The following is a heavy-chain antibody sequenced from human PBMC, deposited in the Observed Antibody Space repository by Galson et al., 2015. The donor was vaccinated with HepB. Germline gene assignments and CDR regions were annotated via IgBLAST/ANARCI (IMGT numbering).Heavy chain of an antibody. CDR1: GFTFSTYW. D-gene: IGHD3-3*01. CDR2: IKQDGSEK. Sequence: SLRLSCAASGFTFSTYWMRWVRQAPGKGLEWVAKIKQDGSEKYFVDSVKGRFTISRDNAKNSLYLHMSSLRAEDTGVYYCARYDFWTGSYQDYWGQGTLVTISS. V-gene: IGHV3-7*01. J-gene: IGHJ4*02. CDR3: ARYDFWTGSYQDY.